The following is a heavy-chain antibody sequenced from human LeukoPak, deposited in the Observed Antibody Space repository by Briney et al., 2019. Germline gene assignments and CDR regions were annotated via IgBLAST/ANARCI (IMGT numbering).Heavy chain of an antibody. CDR2: ISPSGDIT. D-gene: IGHD3-10*01. J-gene: IGHJ4*02. CDR1: GFIFRSHG. Sequence: GGSLRLSCAASGFIFRSHGMNWVRQAPGKGLEWVSGISPSGDITYYADSVKGRFTISRDNSKNTLFLQMNSLRAEDTAVYYCAKGYYGSGSYGWFDYWGQGTLVTVSS. CDR3: AKGYYGSGSYGWFDY. V-gene: IGHV3-23*01.